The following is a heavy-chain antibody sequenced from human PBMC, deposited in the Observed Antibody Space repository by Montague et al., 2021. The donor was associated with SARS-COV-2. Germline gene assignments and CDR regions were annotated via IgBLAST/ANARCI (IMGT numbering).Heavy chain of an antibody. D-gene: IGHD6-19*01. CDR3: VRYSGWFYFDF. Sequence: CAISGDSVSSNSVAWSWLRQSPSRGLEWLGRTYYRSKWYSDYAPSLRCRLTVHPDAAKNEFSLELNYVTPEDTAVYYCVRYSGWFYFDFWGQGTLVTVSS. CDR2: TYYRSKWYS. V-gene: IGHV6-1*01. CDR1: GDSVSSNSVA. J-gene: IGHJ4*02.